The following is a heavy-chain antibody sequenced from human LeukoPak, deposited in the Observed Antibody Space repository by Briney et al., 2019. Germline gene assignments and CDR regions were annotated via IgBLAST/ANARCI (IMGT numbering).Heavy chain of an antibody. D-gene: IGHD2-2*01. CDR3: ARRMGQLLSHNWFDP. V-gene: IGHV1-69*02. CDR2: IIPILGIA. CDR1: GGTFSSYT. J-gene: IGHJ5*02. Sequence: GASVKVSCKASGGTFSSYTISWVRQAPGQGLEWVGRIIPILGIANYAQKFQGRVTITADKSTSTAYMELSSLRSEDTAVYYCARRMGQLLSHNWFDPWGQGTLVTVSS.